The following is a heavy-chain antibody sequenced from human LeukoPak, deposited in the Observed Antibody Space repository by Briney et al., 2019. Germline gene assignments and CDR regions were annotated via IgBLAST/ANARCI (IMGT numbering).Heavy chain of an antibody. CDR3: ARDRGRMIVPTYYFDY. Sequence: GGSLRPSCAASEFTFSSYTMAWVRQAPGKGLEWVSYISSSGSTIYYADSVKGRFTISRDNSKNTLYLQMNSLRAEDTAVYYCARDRGRMIVPTYYFDYWGQGTLVTVSS. CDR1: EFTFSSYT. CDR2: ISSSGSTI. D-gene: IGHD3-22*01. J-gene: IGHJ4*02. V-gene: IGHV3-48*01.